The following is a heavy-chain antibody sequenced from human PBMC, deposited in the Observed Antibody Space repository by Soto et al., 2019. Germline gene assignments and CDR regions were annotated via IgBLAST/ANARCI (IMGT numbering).Heavy chain of an antibody. CDR1: GYTFTSYG. V-gene: IGHV1-18*04. Sequence: QVQLVQSGAEVKKPGASVKVSCKASGYTFTSYGISWVRQAPGQGLEWMGWISAYNGNTNYAQKLQGRVTMTTDTSTSTADMELRSLRSDDTAVYYCARDHRDIVVVPAVDYWGQGTLVTVSS. CDR3: ARDHRDIVVVPAVDY. CDR2: ISAYNGNT. J-gene: IGHJ4*02. D-gene: IGHD2-2*01.